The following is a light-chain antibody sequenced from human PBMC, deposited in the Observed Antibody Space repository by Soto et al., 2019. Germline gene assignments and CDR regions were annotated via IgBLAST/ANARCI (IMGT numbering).Light chain of an antibody. CDR1: SPVDSIY. V-gene: IGKV3-20*01. Sequence: VLTQSPGALSLSPGERASLSCMARSPVDSIYLAWYQQQPGQAPRLLIYGASNRATGIPDRFSGSGSGTDFTLTISRLEPEDFAVYYCQQYRDSRTFGQGTKVDIK. J-gene: IGKJ1*01. CDR3: QQYRDSRT. CDR2: GAS.